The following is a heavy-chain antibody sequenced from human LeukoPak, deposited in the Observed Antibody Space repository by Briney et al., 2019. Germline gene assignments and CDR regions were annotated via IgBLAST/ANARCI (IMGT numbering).Heavy chain of an antibody. J-gene: IGHJ4*02. CDR1: GGTFSSYA. D-gene: IGHD3-10*01. CDR3: AREDGRGFDY. V-gene: IGHV1-69*05. CDR2: IIPIFGTA. Sequence: SAKVSCKASGGTFSSYAISWVRQAPGQGLEWMGRIIPIFGTANYAQKFQGRVTITTDESTSTAYMELSSLRSEDTAVYYCAREDGRGFDYWGQGTLVTVSS.